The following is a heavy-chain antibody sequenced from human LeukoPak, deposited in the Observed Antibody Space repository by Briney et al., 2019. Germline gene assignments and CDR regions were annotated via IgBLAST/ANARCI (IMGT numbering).Heavy chain of an antibody. CDR3: ARDHSSGWYGYAFDI. Sequence: GGSLRLSCAASGFTFSSYSMNWVRQAPGKGLEWVSSISSSSSYIYYADSVKGRFTISRDNAKNSLYLQMNSLRAEDTTVYYCARDHSSGWYGYAFDIWGQGTMVTVSS. V-gene: IGHV3-21*01. CDR2: ISSSSSYI. D-gene: IGHD6-19*01. J-gene: IGHJ3*02. CDR1: GFTFSSYS.